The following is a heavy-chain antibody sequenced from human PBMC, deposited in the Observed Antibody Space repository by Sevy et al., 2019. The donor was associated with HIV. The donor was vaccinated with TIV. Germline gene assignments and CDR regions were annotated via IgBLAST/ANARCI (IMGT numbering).Heavy chain of an antibody. CDR2: ISSSSSTI. D-gene: IGHD3-3*01. Sequence: GGSLRLSCAASGFTFSSYSMNWVRQAPGKGLEWVSYISSSSSTIYYAASVKGRFTISRDNAKNSLYLQMNSLRDEDTAVYYCARGYDFWSGYYTWDYYYYGMDVWGQGTTVTVSS. J-gene: IGHJ6*02. CDR1: GFTFSSYS. CDR3: ARGYDFWSGYYTWDYYYYGMDV. V-gene: IGHV3-48*02.